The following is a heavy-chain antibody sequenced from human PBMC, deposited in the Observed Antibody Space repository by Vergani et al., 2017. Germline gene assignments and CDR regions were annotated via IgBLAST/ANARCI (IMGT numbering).Heavy chain of an antibody. D-gene: IGHD2-15*01. V-gene: IGHV4-61*02. CDR3: ARSGSGGSRSELLLSYYYYGMDV. Sequence: QVQLQESGPGLVKPSQTLSLTCTVSGGSISSGSYYWSWIRQPAGKGLEWIGRIYTSGSTNYNPSLKSRVTISVDTSKNQFSLKLSSVTAADTTVYYCARSGSGGSRSELLLSYYYYGMDVWGQGTTVTVSS. CDR2: IYTSGST. J-gene: IGHJ6*02. CDR1: GGSISSGSYY.